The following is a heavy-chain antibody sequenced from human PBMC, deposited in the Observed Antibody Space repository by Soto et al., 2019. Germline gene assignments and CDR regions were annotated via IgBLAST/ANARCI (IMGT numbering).Heavy chain of an antibody. CDR3: ARDLGYSGYDLDY. J-gene: IGHJ4*02. V-gene: IGHV3-48*01. CDR2: ISSSSSTI. CDR1: GFTFSSYS. D-gene: IGHD5-12*01. Sequence: VQLVESGGGLVQPGGSLRLSCAASGFTFSSYSMNWVRQAPGKGLEWVSYISSSSSTIYYADSVKGRFTISRDNAKNSLYLQMNSLRAEDTAVYYCARDLGYSGYDLDYWGQGTLVTVSS.